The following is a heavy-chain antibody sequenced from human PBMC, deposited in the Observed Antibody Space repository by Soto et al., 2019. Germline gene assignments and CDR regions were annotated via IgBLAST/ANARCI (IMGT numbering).Heavy chain of an antibody. CDR3: ARSGSKYGANAFDI. CDR2: IYYIGTT. V-gene: IGHV4-59*01. D-gene: IGHD5-12*01. CDR1: GGSISGYY. Sequence: AAETLSLTCTASGGSISGYYWNWIRQPPGKGLEYIGHIYYIGTTSYNPSLKSRATISVDTYTNQFSLKLTSGTAADTAVFFCARSGSKYGANAFDIWDQGTMVTVSS. J-gene: IGHJ3*02.